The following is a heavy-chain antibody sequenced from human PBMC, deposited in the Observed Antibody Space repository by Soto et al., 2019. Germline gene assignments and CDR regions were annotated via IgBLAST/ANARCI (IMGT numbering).Heavy chain of an antibody. CDR3: ATEWSSSAPEFDF. D-gene: IGHD6-6*01. Sequence: VGSLRLSCAASGFTFSSYGMHWVRQAPGRGLEWVAVISHDGSNKYYADSVKGRFTISRDNSKNTLYLQVNSLRAEDTALYYCATEWSSSAPEFDFWGQGALVSVFS. CDR2: ISHDGSNK. V-gene: IGHV3-30*03. CDR1: GFTFSSYG. J-gene: IGHJ4*02.